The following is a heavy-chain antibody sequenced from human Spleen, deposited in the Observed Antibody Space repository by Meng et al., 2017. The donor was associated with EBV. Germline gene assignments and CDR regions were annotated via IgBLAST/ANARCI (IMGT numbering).Heavy chain of an antibody. J-gene: IGHJ4*02. D-gene: IGHD3-9*01. V-gene: IGHV2-5*02. CDR2: IYWDDGK. Sequence: QITLQESVPTVVKPPKTLTLTCTFSGVSLSTSGVGVGWLRQTPGKALEWLAFIYWDDGKHYSPSVKTRLTITKDTSKNQVVLTVTNMDPVDTATYYCAHSQWLRYFDYWGQGILVTVSS. CDR1: GVSLSTSGVG. CDR3: AHSQWLRYFDY.